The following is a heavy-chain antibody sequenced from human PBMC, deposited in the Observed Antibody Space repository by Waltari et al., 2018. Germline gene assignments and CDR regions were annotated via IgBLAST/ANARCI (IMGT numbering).Heavy chain of an antibody. D-gene: IGHD2-15*01. CDR2: ISWDGGST. J-gene: IGHJ4*02. Sequence: EVQLVESGGVVVQPGGSLRLSCAASGFPFDDYTMHWVRQAPGKGLEWVSLISWDGGSTYYADSVKGRFTISRDNSKNSLYLQMNSLRTEDTALYYCAKDVEGCSGGSCYSGYYFDYWGQGTLVTVSS. V-gene: IGHV3-43*01. CDR3: AKDVEGCSGGSCYSGYYFDY. CDR1: GFPFDDYT.